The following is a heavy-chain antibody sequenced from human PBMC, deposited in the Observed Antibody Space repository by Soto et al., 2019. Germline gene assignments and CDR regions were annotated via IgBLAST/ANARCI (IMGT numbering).Heavy chain of an antibody. CDR2: INAGNGNT. V-gene: IGHV1-3*01. CDR3: ARSIYGYIPDTSFEY. Sequence: QVQLVQSGAEVKKPGASVKVSCKASGYTFTSYAMHWVRQAPGQRLEWMGWINAGNGNTNYAQKLQGRVTMTSDTSTSTAYMELRSLRSDATAVYYCARSIYGYIPDTSFEYWGQGTLVTVSS. J-gene: IGHJ4*02. D-gene: IGHD5-18*01. CDR1: GYTFTSYA.